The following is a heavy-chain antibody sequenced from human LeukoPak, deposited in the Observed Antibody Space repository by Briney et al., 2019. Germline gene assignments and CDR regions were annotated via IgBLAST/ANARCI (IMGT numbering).Heavy chain of an antibody. D-gene: IGHD2-15*01. CDR2: ITGHADKT. CDR1: GFTFGDFV. Sequence: GGSLRLSCAASGFTFGDFVMNWVRQAPGKGLEWVSSITGHADKTYYADPVKGRFTVSRDNSKNTVYLQMDSLRADDTALYFCATRSCSGHNCGYFAYWGHGTLVTVSS. J-gene: IGHJ4*01. V-gene: IGHV3-23*01. CDR3: ATRSCSGHNCGYFAY.